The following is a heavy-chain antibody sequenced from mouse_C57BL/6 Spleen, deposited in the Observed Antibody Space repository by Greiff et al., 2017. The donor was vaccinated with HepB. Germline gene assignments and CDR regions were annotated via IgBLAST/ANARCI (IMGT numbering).Heavy chain of an antibody. Sequence: QVQLKQPGAELVKPGASVKLSCKASGYTFTSYWMHWVKQRPGRGLEWIGRIDPNSGGTKYNEKFKSKATLTVDKPSSTAYMQLSSLTSEDSAVYYCARHYGNYGGYFDYWGQGTTLTVSS. V-gene: IGHV1-72*01. CDR2: IDPNSGGT. CDR1: GYTFTSYW. J-gene: IGHJ2*01. CDR3: ARHYGNYGGYFDY. D-gene: IGHD2-1*01.